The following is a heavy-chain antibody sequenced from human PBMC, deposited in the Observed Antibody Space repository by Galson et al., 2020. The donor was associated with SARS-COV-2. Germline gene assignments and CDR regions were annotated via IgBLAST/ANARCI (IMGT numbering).Heavy chain of an antibody. CDR3: AGEMRADSK. CDR2: ISNDGTST. D-gene: IGHD2-15*01. CDR1: GFTFSSYA. Sequence: GGSLRLSCAASGFTFSSYAMHWVRQAPGKGLEWVSRISNDGTSTYYADSVKGRFTISRDDAKNTLYLQMNSLRGEDTGLYYCAGEMRADSKWGQGTLVTVSS. J-gene: IGHJ4*02. V-gene: IGHV3-74*01.